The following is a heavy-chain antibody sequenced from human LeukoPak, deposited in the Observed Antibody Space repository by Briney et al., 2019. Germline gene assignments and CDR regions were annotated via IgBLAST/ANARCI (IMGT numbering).Heavy chain of an antibody. Sequence: SETLSLTCTVSGGSISSYYWSWIRQPPGKGLEWIGYIYYSGSTNYNPSLKSRVTISVDTSKNQFSLKLSSVTAADTAVYYCARDSLYADDAFDIWGQGTMVTVSS. CDR1: GGSISSYY. V-gene: IGHV4-59*01. D-gene: IGHD2-2*01. CDR3: ARDSLYADDAFDI. CDR2: IYYSGST. J-gene: IGHJ3*02.